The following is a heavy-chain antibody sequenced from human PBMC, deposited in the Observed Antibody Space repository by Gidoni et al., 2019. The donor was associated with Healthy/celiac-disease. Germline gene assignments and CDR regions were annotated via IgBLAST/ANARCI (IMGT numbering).Heavy chain of an antibody. CDR2: IIPILGIA. CDR3: ATPDRFLSRRYYYYYYGMDV. J-gene: IGHJ6*02. V-gene: IGHV1-69*02. CDR1: GGTFSSYT. D-gene: IGHD3-3*01. Sequence: QVQLVQSGAEVKKPGSSVKVSCKASGGTFSSYTISWVRQAPGQGLEWMGRIIPILGIANYAQKFQGRVTITADKSTSTAYMELSSLRSEDTAVYYCATPDRFLSRRYYYYYYGMDVWGQGTTVTVSS.